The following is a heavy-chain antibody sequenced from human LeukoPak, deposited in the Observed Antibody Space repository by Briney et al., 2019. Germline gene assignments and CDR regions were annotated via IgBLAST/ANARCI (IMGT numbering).Heavy chain of an antibody. Sequence: PGGSLRLSCAASGFTFSSYSMNWVRQAPGKGLEWVSSISSSSSYIYYADSVKGRFTISRDNAKNSLYLQMNSLRAEDTAVYYCAGPPRYSSGWYDYWGQGTLVTVSS. V-gene: IGHV3-21*01. J-gene: IGHJ4*02. CDR2: ISSSSSYI. CDR1: GFTFSSYS. CDR3: AGPPRYSSGWYDY. D-gene: IGHD6-19*01.